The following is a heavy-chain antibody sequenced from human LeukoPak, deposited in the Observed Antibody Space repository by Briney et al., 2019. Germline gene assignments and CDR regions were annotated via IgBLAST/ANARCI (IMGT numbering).Heavy chain of an antibody. J-gene: IGHJ3*02. Sequence: GGSLRLSCAASGFTFGKYWMTWVRQAPGKGLEWVANIKQDESEKNYVDSVKGRFTVSRDNAKNSLYLQMNSLRAEDTAVYYCARLRGLDAFDIWGQGTMVTVSS. D-gene: IGHD3-10*01. V-gene: IGHV3-7*01. CDR2: IKQDESEK. CDR3: ARLRGLDAFDI. CDR1: GFTFGKYW.